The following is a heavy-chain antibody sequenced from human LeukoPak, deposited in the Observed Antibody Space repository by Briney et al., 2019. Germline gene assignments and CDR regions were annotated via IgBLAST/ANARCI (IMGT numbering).Heavy chain of an antibody. V-gene: IGHV3-48*04. D-gene: IGHD5/OR15-5a*01. CDR3: AVSPRTPVSA. CDR1: GFSFSSYG. J-gene: IGHJ1*01. CDR2: ISNTGGGM. Sequence: GGSLRLSCVASGFSFSSYGMHWVRQAQGKGLEWVSGISNTGGGMTYADSVKGRFTISRDNAKNSIYLQMNSLRSEDTAVYHCAVSPRTPVSAWGQGTLVTVSS.